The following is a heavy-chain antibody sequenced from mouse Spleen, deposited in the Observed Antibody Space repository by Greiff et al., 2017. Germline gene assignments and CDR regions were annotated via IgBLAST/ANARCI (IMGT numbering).Heavy chain of an antibody. V-gene: IGHV3-6*01. CDR1: GYSITSGYY. Sequence: EVKLQESGPGLVKPSQSLSLTCSVTGYSITSGYYWNWIRQFPGNKLEWMGYISYDGSNNYNPSLKNRISITRDTSKNQFFLKLNSVTTEDTATYYCASPYYDYDSAWFAYWGQGTLVTVSA. D-gene: IGHD2-4*01. CDR3: ASPYYDYDSAWFAY. J-gene: IGHJ3*01. CDR2: ISYDGSN.